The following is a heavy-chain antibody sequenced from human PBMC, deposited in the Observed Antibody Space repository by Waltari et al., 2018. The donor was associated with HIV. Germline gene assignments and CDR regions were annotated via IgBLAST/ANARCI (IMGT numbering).Heavy chain of an antibody. J-gene: IGHJ4*02. CDR1: GGSISSYY. CDR2: IYYSGST. Sequence: QVQLQESGPGLVKPSETLSLTCTVSGGSISSYYWSWIRQPPGKGLEWIGYIYYSGSTNYNPSLKSRVTISVVTSKNQFSLKLSSVTAADTAVYYCARHRGGNIAVAVFDYWGQGTLVTVSS. V-gene: IGHV4-59*08. CDR3: ARHRGGNIAVAVFDY. D-gene: IGHD6-19*01.